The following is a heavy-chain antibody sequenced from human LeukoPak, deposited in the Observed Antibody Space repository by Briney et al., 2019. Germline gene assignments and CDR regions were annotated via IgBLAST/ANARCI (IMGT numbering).Heavy chain of an antibody. J-gene: IGHJ3*02. CDR3: ARDRPSNDYGDNDAFDI. V-gene: IGHV3-11*01. Sequence: GGSLRLSCAASGFTFSDYYMSWIRQAPGKGLEWVSYISRSGSTIYYADSVKGRFTISRDNAKNSLYLQMNSLRAEDTAVYYCARDRPSNDYGDNDAFDIWGQGTMVTVSS. D-gene: IGHD4-17*01. CDR2: ISRSGSTI. CDR1: GFTFSDYY.